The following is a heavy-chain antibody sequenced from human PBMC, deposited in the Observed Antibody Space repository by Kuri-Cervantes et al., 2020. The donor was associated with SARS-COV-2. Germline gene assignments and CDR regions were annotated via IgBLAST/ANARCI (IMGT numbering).Heavy chain of an antibody. CDR1: GFNFSRTD. J-gene: IGHJ3*02. D-gene: IGHD1-26*01. Sequence: GGSLRLSCAASGFNFSRTDMHWVRQAPGKGLEWVAVISHDGKNKKCIASGKGRFTISRDNSQNTLYLQMNSLRAEDTAVYYCANLAVGATTGAFDIWGQGTMVTVSS. CDR2: ISHDGKNK. V-gene: IGHV3-30*18. CDR3: ANLAVGATTGAFDI.